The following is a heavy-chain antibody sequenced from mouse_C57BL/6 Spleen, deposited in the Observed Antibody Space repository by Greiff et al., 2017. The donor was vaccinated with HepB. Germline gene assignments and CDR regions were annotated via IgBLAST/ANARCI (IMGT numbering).Heavy chain of an antibody. V-gene: IGHV5-17*01. D-gene: IGHD1-1*01. CDR1: GFTFSDYG. CDR3: ASPAYYYGSSYVDWFAY. CDR2: ISSGSSTI. J-gene: IGHJ3*01. Sequence: EVMLVESGGGLVKPGGSLKLSCAASGFTFSDYGMHWVRQAPEKGLEWVAYISSGSSTIYYADTVKGRFTISRDNAKNTLFLQMTSLRSEDTAMYYCASPAYYYGSSYVDWFAYWGQGTLVTVSA.